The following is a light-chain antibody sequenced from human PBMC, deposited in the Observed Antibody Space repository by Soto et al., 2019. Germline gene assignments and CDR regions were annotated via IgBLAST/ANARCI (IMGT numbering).Light chain of an antibody. J-gene: IGLJ1*01. CDR3: SSSTSGSTPFV. CDR2: EVS. Sequence: QSVLTQPASVSGSPGQSITISCNGTSSDIGGSNSVSWYQQHPGKAPKLMISEVSNRPSGVSLRFSGSKSGNTASLTISGLQAEDEADYYSSSSTSGSTPFVFGAGTKVTVL. CDR1: SSDIGGSNS. V-gene: IGLV2-14*01.